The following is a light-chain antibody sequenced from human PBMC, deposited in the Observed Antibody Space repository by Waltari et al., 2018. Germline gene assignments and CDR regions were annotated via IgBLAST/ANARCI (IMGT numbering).Light chain of an antibody. Sequence: DVVMTQSPLSLPVTLGQPASISCFSSQSLVHSDGNAYLNWFHQRPGQSPRRLIYQVSTRDSGVPDRFSGSGSDTDFTLKISRVEAEDVGFYYCMQGTHWPRTFGQGTKVEIK. CDR3: MQGTHWPRT. V-gene: IGKV2-30*02. CDR1: QSLVHSDGNAY. CDR2: QVS. J-gene: IGKJ1*01.